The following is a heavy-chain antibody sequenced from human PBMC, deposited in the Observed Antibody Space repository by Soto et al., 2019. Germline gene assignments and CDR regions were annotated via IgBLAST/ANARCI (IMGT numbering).Heavy chain of an antibody. J-gene: IGHJ5*02. V-gene: IGHV3-30*18. CDR2: ISYDGSNK. D-gene: IGHD3-22*01. CDR1: GFTFSSYG. Sequence: VGSLRLSCAASGFTFSSYGMHWVCQAPGKGLEWVAVISYDGSNKYYADSVKGRFTISRDNSKNTLYLQMNSLRAEDTAVYYCAKTGHYYDSSLDPWGQGTLVTVSS. CDR3: AKTGHYYDSSLDP.